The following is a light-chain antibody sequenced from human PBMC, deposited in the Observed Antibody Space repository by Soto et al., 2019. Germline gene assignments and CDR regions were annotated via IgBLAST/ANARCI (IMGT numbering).Light chain of an antibody. CDR1: QSVSSY. V-gene: IGKV3-11*01. CDR2: DAS. CDR3: QQRSNWPIIT. Sequence: EILLTQSPATLSLSPRERATLSCRASQSVSSYLAWYQQKPGQAPRLLIYDASNRATGIPARFSGSGSGTDFTLTISSLEPEDFAVYYCQQRSNWPIITFGQRTRLEIK. J-gene: IGKJ5*01.